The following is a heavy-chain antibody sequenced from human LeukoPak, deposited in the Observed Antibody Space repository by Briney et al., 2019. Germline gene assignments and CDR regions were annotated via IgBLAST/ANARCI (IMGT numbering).Heavy chain of an antibody. Sequence: GGSLRLSCAASGSTFDSYAMTWVRQAPGKGLEWVSGISGSGSSTYYADSVKGRFTVSRDNSKNTLYLQMNSLRAEDTAVYYCARDRGAGSYNWGQGTLVTVSS. J-gene: IGHJ4*02. CDR1: GSTFDSYA. D-gene: IGHD3-10*01. CDR3: ARDRGAGSYN. V-gene: IGHV3-23*01. CDR2: ISGSGSST.